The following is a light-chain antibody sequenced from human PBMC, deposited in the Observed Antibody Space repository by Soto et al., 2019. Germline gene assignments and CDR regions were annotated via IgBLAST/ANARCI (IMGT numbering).Light chain of an antibody. CDR3: LQYGIPLWT. J-gene: IGKJ1*01. V-gene: IGKV3-20*01. CDR2: GVS. CDR1: QSVPANY. Sequence: EIVLTQSPGTLSLSPGERATLSCRASQSVPANYLAWYRQKPGQAPRLLIYGVSSRATGIPDRFSGSGSGTDFTLTISSLEPEDFAVYYCLQYGIPLWTFGQGTKVEIK.